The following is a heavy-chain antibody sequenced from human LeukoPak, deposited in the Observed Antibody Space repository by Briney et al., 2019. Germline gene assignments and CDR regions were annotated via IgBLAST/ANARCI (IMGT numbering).Heavy chain of an antibody. V-gene: IGHV3-30*02. D-gene: IGHD3-10*01. CDR2: ILNDGTNK. CDR3: ANEWLHISGTYKANN. J-gene: IGHJ4*02. CDR1: GFTFSSYG. Sequence: GGSLRLSCAASGFTFSSYGMHWVRQAPGKGLEWVAFILNDGTNKYHADSVKGRFTVSRDNPKNTLYLQMNGLRTEDSAVYYCANEWLHISGTYKANNWGQGTLVTVSS.